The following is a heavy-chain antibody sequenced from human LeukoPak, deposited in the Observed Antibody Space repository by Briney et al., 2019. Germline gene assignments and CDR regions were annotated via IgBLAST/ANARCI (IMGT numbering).Heavy chain of an antibody. J-gene: IGHJ4*02. Sequence: SETLSLTCAVYGGSFSGYYWSWIRQPSGKGLEWIGEINHSGSTNYNPSLKSRVTISVDTSKNQFSLKLSSVTAADTAVYYCARSYYDSSGYTPYFDYWGQGTLVTVSS. V-gene: IGHV4-34*01. CDR2: INHSGST. CDR3: ARSYYDSSGYTPYFDY. CDR1: GGSFSGYY. D-gene: IGHD3-22*01.